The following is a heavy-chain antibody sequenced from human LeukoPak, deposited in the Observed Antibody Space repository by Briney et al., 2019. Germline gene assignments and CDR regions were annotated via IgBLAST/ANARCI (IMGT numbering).Heavy chain of an antibody. Sequence: SETLSLTCTVSGGSISSSSYYWGWIRQPPGKGLEWIGYIYYSGSTNYNPSLKSRVTISVDTSKKQFSLKLSSVTAADTAMYYCARVSGYDWESFYDYWGQGTLVTVSS. CDR1: GGSISSSSYY. J-gene: IGHJ4*02. CDR3: ARVSGYDWESFYDY. D-gene: IGHD5-12*01. CDR2: IYYSGST. V-gene: IGHV4-61*05.